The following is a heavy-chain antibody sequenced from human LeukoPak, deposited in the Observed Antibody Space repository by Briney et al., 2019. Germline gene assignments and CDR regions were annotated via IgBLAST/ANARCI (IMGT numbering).Heavy chain of an antibody. D-gene: IGHD1-1*01. CDR1: GFTFSSYS. J-gene: IGHJ4*02. V-gene: IGHV3-21*01. Sequence: GGSLRLSCAASGFTFSSYSMNWVRQAPGKGLEWVSSISSSSSYIYYADSVKGRFTISRDNAKNSLYLQMNSLRAEDTAVNYCARGATGTTALVDYWGQGTLVTVSS. CDR2: ISSSSSYI. CDR3: ARGATGTTALVDY.